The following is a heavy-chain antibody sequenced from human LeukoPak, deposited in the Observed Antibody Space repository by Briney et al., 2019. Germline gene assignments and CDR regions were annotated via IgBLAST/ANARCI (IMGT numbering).Heavy chain of an antibody. D-gene: IGHD3-10*01. V-gene: IGHV4-39*07. CDR3: TRANGYGLIDY. CDR2: IYYSGST. Sequence: SETLSLTCTVSGGSISSSSYYWGWIRQPPGKGLEWIGSIYYSGSTYYNPSLKSRVTISVDTSKNQFSLKLSSVTAADTAMYYCTRANGYGLIDYWGQGTLVTVSS. CDR1: GGSISSSSYY. J-gene: IGHJ4*02.